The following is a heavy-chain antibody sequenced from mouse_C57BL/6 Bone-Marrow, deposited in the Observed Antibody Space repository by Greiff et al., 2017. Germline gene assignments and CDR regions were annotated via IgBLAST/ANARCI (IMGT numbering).Heavy chain of an antibody. V-gene: IGHV1-81*01. D-gene: IGHD1-1*01. Sequence: QVQLQQSGAELARPGASVKLSCKASGYTFTSYGISWVKQRTGQGLEWIGEIYPRGGNTYYNEKFKGKATLTADKSSSTAYMELRSLTTEDSAVXFCARGYYGSSYVLYWYFDVWGTGTTVTVSS. CDR3: ARGYYGSSYVLYWYFDV. CDR1: GYTFTSYG. J-gene: IGHJ1*03. CDR2: IYPRGGNT.